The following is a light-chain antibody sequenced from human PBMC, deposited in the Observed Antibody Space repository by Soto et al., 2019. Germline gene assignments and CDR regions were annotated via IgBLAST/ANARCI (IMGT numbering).Light chain of an antibody. V-gene: IGKV2-40*01. CDR2: TLS. CDR1: QSLLDSDDGNTY. CDR3: MQRIEFPWT. Sequence: DIVMTQTPLSLPVTPGEPASISCRSSQSLLDSDDGNTYLDWYLQKPGQSPQLLIYTLSYWASGVPDRFSGSGSGTDFTLKISRVEAEDVRVYYCMQRIEFPWTFGQGTKVEIK. J-gene: IGKJ1*01.